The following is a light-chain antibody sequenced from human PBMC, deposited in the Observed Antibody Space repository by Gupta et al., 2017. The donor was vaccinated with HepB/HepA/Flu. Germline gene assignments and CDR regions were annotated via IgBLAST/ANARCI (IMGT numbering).Light chain of an antibody. CDR3: QQYYSRSS. CDR1: QGIRSF. CDR2: DAS. Sequence: AIRMTQSPSSFPASTGDRVTITCRASQGIRSFLAWYQQKPGKAPKLLIYDASTLQSGVPSRFSGSGSGTDFTLTISSLQSEVFATYFCQQYYSRSSVGQGTKLEIK. J-gene: IGKJ2*04. V-gene: IGKV1-8*01.